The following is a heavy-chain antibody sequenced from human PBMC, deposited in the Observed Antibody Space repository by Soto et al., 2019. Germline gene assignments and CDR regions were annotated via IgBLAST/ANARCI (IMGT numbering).Heavy chain of an antibody. V-gene: IGHV3-23*01. CDR3: AKNYYDSSGYYWSRDY. Sequence: EVQLLESGGGLVQPGGSLRLSCAASGFTFSSYAMSWVRQAPGKGLEWVSAISGSGGSTYYADSVKGRFTISRDNSKNTLYLQMNSLRAEDTAVYYCAKNYYDSSGYYWSRDYWGQGTLVTVS. J-gene: IGHJ4*02. CDR2: ISGSGGST. D-gene: IGHD3-22*01. CDR1: GFTFSSYA.